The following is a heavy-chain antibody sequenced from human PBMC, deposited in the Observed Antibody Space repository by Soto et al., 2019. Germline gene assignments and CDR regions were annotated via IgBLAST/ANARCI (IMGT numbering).Heavy chain of an antibody. CDR1: GFTFDDYG. Sequence: GGSLRLSCTASGFTFDDYGMSWVRQVPGKGLEWVSGINWNAARTDYADSVKGRFTISRDNAKNSLYLQMNSLRAEDTALYYCARITGHLSGRVPYYGVDVWGQGITVTVSS. CDR2: INWNAART. V-gene: IGHV3-20*04. J-gene: IGHJ6*02. CDR3: ARITGHLSGRVPYYGVDV. D-gene: IGHD6-19*01.